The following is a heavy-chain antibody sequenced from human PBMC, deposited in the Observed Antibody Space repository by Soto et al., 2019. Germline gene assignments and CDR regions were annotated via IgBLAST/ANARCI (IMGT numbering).Heavy chain of an antibody. CDR1: GFSLSTSGVG. V-gene: IGHV2-5*01. D-gene: IGHD6-19*01. Sequence: SGPTLVNPTQTLTLTCTFSGFSLSTSGVGVGWIRQPPGKALEWLALIYWNDDKRYSPSLKSRLTITKDTSKNQVVLTMTNMDPVDTATYYCAHRRVWSSDWYDWFDPWGQGMLVTVSS. J-gene: IGHJ5*02. CDR2: IYWNDDK. CDR3: AHRRVWSSDWYDWFDP.